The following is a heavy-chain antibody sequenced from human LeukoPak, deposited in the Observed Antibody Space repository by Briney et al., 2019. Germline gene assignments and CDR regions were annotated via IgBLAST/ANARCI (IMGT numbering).Heavy chain of an antibody. CDR3: ARDLSYGWFDP. Sequence: ASVKVSCKASGGAFSSYTISWVRQAPGQGLEWMGRIIPILGIANYAQKFQGRVTTTADKSTSTAYMELSSLRSEDTAVYYCARDLSYGWFDPWGQGTLVTVSS. CDR1: GGAFSSYT. D-gene: IGHD4-17*01. J-gene: IGHJ5*02. CDR2: IIPILGIA. V-gene: IGHV1-69*04.